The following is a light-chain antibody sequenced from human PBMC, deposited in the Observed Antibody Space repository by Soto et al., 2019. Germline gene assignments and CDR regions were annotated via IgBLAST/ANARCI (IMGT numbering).Light chain of an antibody. V-gene: IGKV3-15*01. CDR3: HQYNNWPPLLT. Sequence: EIVMTQSPATLSVSPGERATLSCRASQTIDKNLAWYQQKPGQAPRLLIYGASTRATGIPGRFSGSGSGTEFTLTISSLQSEDFAVYYCHQYNNWPPLLTFGGGTKVEIK. CDR2: GAS. J-gene: IGKJ4*01. CDR1: QTIDKN.